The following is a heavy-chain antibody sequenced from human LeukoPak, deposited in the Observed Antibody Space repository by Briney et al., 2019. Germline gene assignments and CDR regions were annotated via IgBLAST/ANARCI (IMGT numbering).Heavy chain of an antibody. D-gene: IGHD3-22*01. CDR2: INPNSGST. V-gene: IGHV1-2*02. CDR1: GYTFTGYY. Sequence: ASVKVSCKASGYTFTGYYMHWVRQAPGQGLEWMGWINPNSGSTNYAQKFQGSVTMTRDTSISTAYMELSRLRSDDTAVYYCAREVDYYGSSGYSFDYWGQGTLVTVSS. CDR3: AREVDYYGSSGYSFDY. J-gene: IGHJ4*02.